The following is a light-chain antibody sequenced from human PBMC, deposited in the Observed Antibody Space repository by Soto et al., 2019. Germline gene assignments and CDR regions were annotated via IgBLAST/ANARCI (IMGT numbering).Light chain of an antibody. V-gene: IGLV1-40*01. CDR1: SSNIGAGYD. CDR2: GNS. CDR3: QSYDSSLIYV. J-gene: IGLJ1*01. Sequence: QSVLTQPPSVSGAPGQRVTISCTGSSSNIGAGYDVHWYQQLPGTAPKLLIYGNSNRPSGVPDRFSGSKSGTSASLATTGLQAEDEADYYCQSYDSSLIYVFGTGTKLTVL.